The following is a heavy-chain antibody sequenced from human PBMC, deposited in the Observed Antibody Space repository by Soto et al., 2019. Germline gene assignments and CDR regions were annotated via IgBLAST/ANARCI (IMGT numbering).Heavy chain of an antibody. J-gene: IGHJ4*02. D-gene: IGHD4-17*01. CDR1: GFTFSSYA. CDR2: ISYDGSNK. Sequence: QVQLVESGGGVVQPGRSLRLSCAASGFTFSSYAMHWVRQAPGKGLEWVAVISYDGSNKYYADSVKGRFTISRDNSKNTLYLHMNSLRAEDTAVYYWARDVGNYGEYGDYWGQGTLVTVSS. V-gene: IGHV3-30-3*01. CDR3: ARDVGNYGEYGDY.